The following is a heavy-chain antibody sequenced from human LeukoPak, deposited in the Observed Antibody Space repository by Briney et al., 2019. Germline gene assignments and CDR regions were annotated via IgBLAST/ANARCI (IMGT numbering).Heavy chain of an antibody. V-gene: IGHV4-4*07. Sequence: SETLSLTGTVSGGSISSYYWSWIRQPAGKGLEWIGRIYSSGSTNYNPSLKSRLTMSVDTSKNQFSLKLSSVTAADTAVYYCARSYSSSHFDYWGQGTLVTVSS. CDR2: IYSSGST. CDR3: ARSYSSSHFDY. J-gene: IGHJ4*02. CDR1: GGSISSYY. D-gene: IGHD6-6*01.